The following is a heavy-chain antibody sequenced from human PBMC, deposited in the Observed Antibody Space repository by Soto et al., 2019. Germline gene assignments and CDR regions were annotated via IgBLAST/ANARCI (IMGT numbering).Heavy chain of an antibody. CDR1: GFTFRSYC. D-gene: IGHD6-13*01. J-gene: IGHJ6*02. CDR2: IWYDGSNK. CDR3: ARDEAAAGTYYYYGMDV. V-gene: IGHV3-33*01. Sequence: GGSLRLSCAASGFTFRSYCMHWVRQAPGKGLEWVAVIWYDGSNKYYADSVKGRFTISRDNSKNTLYLQMNSLRAEDTAVYYCARDEAAAGTYYYYGMDVWGQGTTVTVSS.